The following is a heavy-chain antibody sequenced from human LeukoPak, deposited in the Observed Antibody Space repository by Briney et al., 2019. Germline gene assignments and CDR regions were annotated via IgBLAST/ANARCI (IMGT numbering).Heavy chain of an antibody. D-gene: IGHD3-22*01. CDR3: ARAIEYYYDSSGYWFDP. CDR1: GYTFTSYD. V-gene: IGHV1-8*01. CDR2: MNPNSGNT. Sequence: GASVKVSCKASGYTFTSYDINWVRQATGQGLEWMGWMNPNSGNTGYAQKFQGRVTMTRNTSISTAYMELSSLRSEDTAVYYCARAIEYYYDSSGYWFDPWGQGTPVTVSS. J-gene: IGHJ5*02.